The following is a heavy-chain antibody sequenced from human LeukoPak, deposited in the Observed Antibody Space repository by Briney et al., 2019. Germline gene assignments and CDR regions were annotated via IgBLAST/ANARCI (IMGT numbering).Heavy chain of an antibody. D-gene: IGHD2-21*02. Sequence: SVKVSCKASGGTFSSYAISWVRQAPGQGLEWMGGIIPIFGTANYAQRFQGRVTITADESTSTAYMELSSLRSEDTAVYYCARDQRAYCGGDCYHFDYWGQGTLVTVSS. CDR3: ARDQRAYCGGDCYHFDY. J-gene: IGHJ4*02. V-gene: IGHV1-69*13. CDR2: IIPIFGTA. CDR1: GGTFSSYA.